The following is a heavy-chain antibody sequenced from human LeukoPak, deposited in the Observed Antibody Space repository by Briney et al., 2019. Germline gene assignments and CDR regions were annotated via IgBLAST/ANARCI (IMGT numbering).Heavy chain of an antibody. V-gene: IGHV4-4*02. D-gene: IGHD2-15*01. CDR1: GDSFSSNYW. Sequence: SETLSLTCAVSGDSFSSNYWWNWVRQSPGKGLEWIGEIYHSGTTNYNPSLKSRVSISLDKSKNQLSLKVNSVTAADTAVYYCARDRGGLTHGKDIWGQGTTVIVSS. J-gene: IGHJ6*02. CDR2: IYHSGTT. CDR3: ARDRGGLTHGKDI.